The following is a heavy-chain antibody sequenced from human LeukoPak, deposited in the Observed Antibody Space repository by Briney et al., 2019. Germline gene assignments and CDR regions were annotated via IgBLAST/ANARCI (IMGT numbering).Heavy chain of an antibody. J-gene: IGHJ4*02. CDR2: LKEDRSEE. D-gene: IGHD3-10*01. CDR1: GFTFSSFS. V-gene: IGHV3-7*01. CDR3: ASPYGPRDY. Sequence: PGGSLRLSCAASGFTFSSFSMSWVRQAPGKGLEWVANLKEDRSEEYYLDSVKGRFTISRDNAKNSLYLQMNSLRAEDTAVYYCASPYGPRDYWGQGTLVTVSS.